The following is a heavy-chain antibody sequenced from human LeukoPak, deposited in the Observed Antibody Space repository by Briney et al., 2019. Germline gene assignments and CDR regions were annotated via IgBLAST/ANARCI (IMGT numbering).Heavy chain of an antibody. Sequence: PGGSLRLSCAASGFTFSSYAMSWVRQAPGKGLEWVGQTNEHETEKYYGDAVRGRFTIYRDNAKNSLYLQMNSLRPEDTAVYYCARDSRGTTFDYWGQGTLVTVSS. D-gene: IGHD3-16*01. V-gene: IGHV3-7*01. CDR1: GFTFSSYA. CDR3: ARDSRGTTFDY. J-gene: IGHJ4*02. CDR2: TNEHETEK.